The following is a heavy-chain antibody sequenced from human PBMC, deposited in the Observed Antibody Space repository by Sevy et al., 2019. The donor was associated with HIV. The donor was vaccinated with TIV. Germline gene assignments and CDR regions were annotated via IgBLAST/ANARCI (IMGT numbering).Heavy chain of an antibody. J-gene: IGHJ4*02. CDR1: GYTLTELS. CDR3: ATGASKYSSSWLSLGY. Sequence: ASVKVSCKVSGYTLTELSMHWVRQAPGKGLEWMGGFDPEDGERIYAQMFQGRVTMTEDTSTDTAYMELSSLRSEDTAVYYCATGASKYSSSWLSLGYWGQGTLVTVSS. D-gene: IGHD6-13*01. V-gene: IGHV1-24*01. CDR2: FDPEDGER.